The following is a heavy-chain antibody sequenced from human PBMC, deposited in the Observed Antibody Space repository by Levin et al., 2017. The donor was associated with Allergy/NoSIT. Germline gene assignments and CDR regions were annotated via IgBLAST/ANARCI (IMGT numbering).Heavy chain of an antibody. Sequence: GGSLRLSCAASGFNIVLNYMSWVRQAPGKGLEWVSVIYSGGDTYYADSVKGRFTISRDNLKNSVYLQMNSLRAEDTAVYYCVSSRWGNMDVWGQGTTVTVSS. V-gene: IGHV3-53*01. CDR3: VSSRWGNMDV. J-gene: IGHJ6*02. CDR2: IYSGGDT. D-gene: IGHD6-13*01. CDR1: GFNIVLNY.